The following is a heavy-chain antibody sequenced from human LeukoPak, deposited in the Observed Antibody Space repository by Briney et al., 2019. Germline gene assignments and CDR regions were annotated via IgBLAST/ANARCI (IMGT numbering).Heavy chain of an antibody. D-gene: IGHD1-26*01. Sequence: PGGSLRLSCAASGFTFSSYSMNWVRQAPGKGLEWVSSITSSSYIYYADSVKGRSTISRDNAKNSLYLQMNSLRAEDTAVYYCARPGHSGSYYDYWGQGTLVTVSS. J-gene: IGHJ4*02. CDR2: ITSSSYI. CDR3: ARPGHSGSYYDY. V-gene: IGHV3-21*01. CDR1: GFTFSSYS.